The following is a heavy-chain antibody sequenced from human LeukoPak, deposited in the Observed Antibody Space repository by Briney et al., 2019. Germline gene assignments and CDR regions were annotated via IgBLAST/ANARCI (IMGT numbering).Heavy chain of an antibody. V-gene: IGHV3-21*06. CDR2: ISGSSGHT. CDR1: GLTFSSYA. Sequence: GGSLRLSCAASGLTFSSYAMSWVRQAPGKGLEWVSAISGSSGHTYYADSVKGRFTISRDNAKNSLYLQMNSLRAEDTAVYYCAREGILTGYSFDYWGQGALVTVSS. CDR3: AREGILTGYSFDY. J-gene: IGHJ4*02. D-gene: IGHD3-9*01.